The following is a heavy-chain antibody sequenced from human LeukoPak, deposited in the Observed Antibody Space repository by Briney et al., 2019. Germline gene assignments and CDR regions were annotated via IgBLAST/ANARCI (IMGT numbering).Heavy chain of an antibody. CDR1: GGSISSYY. Sequence: PSETLSLTCTVSGGSISSYYWSWIRQPPGKGLEWIGYIFYSGNTNYNPSLKSRVAISIDMSKNQFSLKLSSVTAADTAVYYCARGHTWSAKWEPFDYWGQGTLVTVSS. CDR3: ARGHTWSAKWEPFDY. J-gene: IGHJ4*02. D-gene: IGHD1-26*01. CDR2: IFYSGNT. V-gene: IGHV4-59*01.